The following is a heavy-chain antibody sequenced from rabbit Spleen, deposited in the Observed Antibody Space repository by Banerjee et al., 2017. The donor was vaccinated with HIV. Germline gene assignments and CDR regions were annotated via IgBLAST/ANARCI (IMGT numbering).Heavy chain of an antibody. J-gene: IGHJ3*01. D-gene: IGHD6-1*01. CDR3: ARGANSNGDGLDL. CDR2: IYTGSGRT. V-gene: IGHV1S45*01. CDR1: RFSFSDRDV. Sequence: EQLEESGGGLVKPEGSLTLTCKASRFSFSDRDVMCWVRQAPGKGLEWIGCIYTGSGRTYYATWAKGRFTISETSSTTVTLQMTSLTAADTATYFCARGANSNGDGLDLWGPGTLVTVS.